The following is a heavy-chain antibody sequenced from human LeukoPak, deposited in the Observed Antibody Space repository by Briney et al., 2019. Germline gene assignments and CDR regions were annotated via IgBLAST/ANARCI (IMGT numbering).Heavy chain of an antibody. CDR2: ITSSSYI. Sequence: GGSLRLSCAASGFTFISYTMNWVRQAPGKGLEWVSSITSSSYIYYADSVQGRFTISRDNAKTSLYLQMASLAPKTTPFNSFARDRGGGSVVVPGDYWGQGTLVTVSS. D-gene: IGHD2-2*01. V-gene: IGHV3-21*04. CDR3: ARDRGGGSVVVPGDY. J-gene: IGHJ4*02. CDR1: GFTFISYT.